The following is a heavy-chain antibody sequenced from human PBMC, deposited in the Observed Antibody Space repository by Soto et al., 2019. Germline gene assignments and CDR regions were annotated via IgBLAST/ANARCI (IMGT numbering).Heavy chain of an antibody. Sequence: PGGSLRLSCTASGFTFSDYYMSWIRQAPGKGLEWLAYISGSVSTTYYTDSVKGRFAISRDNARTSLYLQINSLRVEDSAVYYCARSSLTYFEFWGQGTVGTVSS. CDR2: ISGSVSTT. CDR1: GFTFSDYY. V-gene: IGHV3-11*01. J-gene: IGHJ4*02. CDR3: ARSSLTYFEF.